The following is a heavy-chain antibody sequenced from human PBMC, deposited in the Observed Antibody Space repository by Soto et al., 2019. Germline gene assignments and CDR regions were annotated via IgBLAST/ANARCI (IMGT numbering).Heavy chain of an antibody. CDR3: ARRVGGGFDY. CDR2: IYYSGST. J-gene: IGHJ4*02. Sequence: PSETLSLTCTVSGGSISSSSYYWGWIRQPPGKGLEWIGSIYYSGSTYYNPSLKSRVTISVDTSENQFSLKLSSVTAADTAVYYCARRVGGGFDYWGQGTLVTVSS. D-gene: IGHD3-16*01. V-gene: IGHV4-39*01. CDR1: GGSISSSSYY.